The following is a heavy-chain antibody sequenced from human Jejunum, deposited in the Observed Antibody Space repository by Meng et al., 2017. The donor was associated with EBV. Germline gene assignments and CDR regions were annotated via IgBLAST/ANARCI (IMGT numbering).Heavy chain of an antibody. Sequence: QVKLQQSGPRLVKPSQTLSLTFAISGDSVSSDGAAWNWIRQSPSRGLEWLGRTFYRSRWFYDYAPSVKSRITINSDTSKNQFSLHLDSVTPEDTAVYYCARDGPQSLSSFDYWGQGTLVTVSS. J-gene: IGHJ4*02. CDR3: ARDGPQSLSSFDY. V-gene: IGHV6-1*01. D-gene: IGHD6-6*01. CDR1: GDSVSSDGAA. CDR2: TFYRSRWFY.